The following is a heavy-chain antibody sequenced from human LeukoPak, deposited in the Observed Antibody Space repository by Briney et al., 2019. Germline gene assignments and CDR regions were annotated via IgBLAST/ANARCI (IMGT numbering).Heavy chain of an antibody. Sequence: GGSLRLSCAGSGFTFSSYPMTWVRQAPGKGLDWVSTIDTSGNTDYADSVKGRFTISRDNSRNTLYLQMNSLGAEDTAVYFCAKYSRPSSRVFDYWGQGTLATVSP. V-gene: IGHV3-23*01. CDR1: GFTFSSYP. CDR3: AKYSRPSSRVFDY. D-gene: IGHD6-13*01. J-gene: IGHJ4*02. CDR2: IDTSGNT.